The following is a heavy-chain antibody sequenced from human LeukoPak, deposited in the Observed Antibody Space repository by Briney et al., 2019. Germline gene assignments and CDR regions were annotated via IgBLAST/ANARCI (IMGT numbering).Heavy chain of an antibody. CDR1: GFTFSGYG. Sequence: GGSLRLSCAASGFTFSGYGMHWVRQAPGKGLEWVANVNRDGSETYYLDSVKGRFTISKDNAKNSLYLQMNSLRAEDTALYHCARNNGMDVWGQGTTVIVSS. CDR3: ARNNGMDV. V-gene: IGHV3-7*03. CDR2: VNRDGSET. J-gene: IGHJ6*02.